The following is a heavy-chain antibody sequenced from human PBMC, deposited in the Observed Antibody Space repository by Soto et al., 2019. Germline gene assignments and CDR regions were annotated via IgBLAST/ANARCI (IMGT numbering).Heavy chain of an antibody. V-gene: IGHV1-46*01. CDR1: GYAFTSYY. Sequence: QVQLVQSGAEVKKPGASVKVSCKASGYAFTSYYMHWVRQAPGQGLEWMGIINPSGGSTSYAQKFQGRVTMTRDTSTSTVYMELSSLRSEDTAVYYCARDDSSGYSHDYWGQGTLVTVSS. CDR2: INPSGGST. J-gene: IGHJ4*02. CDR3: ARDDSSGYSHDY. D-gene: IGHD3-22*01.